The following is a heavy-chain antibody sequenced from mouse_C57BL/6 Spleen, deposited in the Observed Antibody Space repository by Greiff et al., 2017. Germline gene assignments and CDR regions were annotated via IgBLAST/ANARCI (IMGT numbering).Heavy chain of an antibody. Sequence: QVQLQQSGAELVKPGASVKLSCKASGYTFTEYIIHWVKQRSGPGLEWIGWFYPGRGSIKYNEKFKDKATLTADKSPSTVYMEHSRMTSEDAEVYFCARHEDGCYYGSSYGYYAMDYWGQGTSVTVSS. D-gene: IGHD1-1*01. CDR3: ARHEDGCYYGSSYGYYAMDY. V-gene: IGHV1-62-2*01. CDR2: FYPGRGSI. J-gene: IGHJ4*01. CDR1: GYTFTEYI.